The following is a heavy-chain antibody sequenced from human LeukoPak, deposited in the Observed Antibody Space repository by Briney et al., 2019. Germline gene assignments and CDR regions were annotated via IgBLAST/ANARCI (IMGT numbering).Heavy chain of an antibody. CDR2: ISYDGSNK. CDR1: GFTFSSYG. Sequence: PGGSLRLSCAASGFTFSSYGMHWVRQAPGKGLEWVAVISYDGSNKYYADSVKGRFTISRDNSKNTLYLQMNSLRAEDTAVYYCAKDRGPFDYWGRGTLVTVSS. CDR3: AKDRGPFDY. J-gene: IGHJ4*02. V-gene: IGHV3-30*18. D-gene: IGHD2-15*01.